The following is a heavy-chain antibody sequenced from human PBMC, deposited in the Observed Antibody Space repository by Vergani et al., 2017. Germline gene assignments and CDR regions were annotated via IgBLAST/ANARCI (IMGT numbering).Heavy chain of an antibody. Sequence: VQLVESGGGLVQPGGSLRLSCTASGFTFSNYWMQWVRQAPGKGLMWVSRINSDGDSTSYADSVKGRFTISRDNAKNTLYLQMDSLRAEDTAVYYCAKDWDFWSGYSLDYWGQGTLVTVSS. D-gene: IGHD3-3*01. V-gene: IGHV3-74*01. J-gene: IGHJ4*02. CDR2: INSDGDST. CDR1: GFTFSNYW. CDR3: AKDWDFWSGYSLDY.